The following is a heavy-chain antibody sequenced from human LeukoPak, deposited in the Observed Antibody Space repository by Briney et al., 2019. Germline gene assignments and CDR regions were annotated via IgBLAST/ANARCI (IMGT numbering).Heavy chain of an antibody. V-gene: IGHV1-2*02. J-gene: IGHJ4*02. CDR2: INPNSGGT. CDR1: GYTFTGYY. CDR3: ARLPINYYDSSGYPFDY. D-gene: IGHD3-22*01. Sequence: GASVKVSCKASGYTFTGYYMHWVRQAPGQGLGWMGWINPNSGGTNYAQKFQGRVTMTRDTSISTAYMELSRLRSDDTAVYYCARLPINYYDSSGYPFDYWGQGTLVTVSS.